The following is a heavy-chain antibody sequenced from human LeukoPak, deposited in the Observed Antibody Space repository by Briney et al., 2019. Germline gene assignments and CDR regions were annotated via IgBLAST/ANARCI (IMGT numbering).Heavy chain of an antibody. J-gene: IGHJ5*01. CDR2: IRQDGREK. D-gene: IGHD3-10*01. CDR3: ARESVGGFDS. V-gene: IGHV3-7*01. CDR1: GFTFTSYW. Sequence: GGSLRLSCAASGFTFTSYWLSWVRQAPGKGLEWVANIRQDGREKSYADSVKGRFTISRDNAKTSVYLQMNSLRVEDTAVYYCARESVGGFDSWGQGTLVTVSS.